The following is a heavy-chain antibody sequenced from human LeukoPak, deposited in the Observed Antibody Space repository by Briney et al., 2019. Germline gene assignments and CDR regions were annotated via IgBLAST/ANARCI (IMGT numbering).Heavy chain of an antibody. J-gene: IGHJ4*02. D-gene: IGHD3-16*02. CDR2: IYPGDSDT. CDR3: ARMIGLGEVSPYFDY. Sequence: GESLKISCKGSGYNFTSYWIGWVRQMPGKGLEWMGIIYPGDSDTRYSPSFRGQVTISADKSISTAYLQWSSLKASDTAMYYCARMIGLGEVSPYFDYWGQGSLVTVSS. CDR1: GYNFTSYW. V-gene: IGHV5-51*01.